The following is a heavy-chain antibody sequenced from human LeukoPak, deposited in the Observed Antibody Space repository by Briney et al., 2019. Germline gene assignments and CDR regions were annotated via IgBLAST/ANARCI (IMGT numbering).Heavy chain of an antibody. D-gene: IGHD2-15*01. J-gene: IGHJ6*02. CDR1: GFTFSSYA. CDR3: AKELDVVVVAATQVYYYGMDV. CDR2: ISGSGGST. Sequence: GGSLRLSCAASGFTFSSYAMSWVRQAPGKGVEGVSAISGSGGSTYYADSVKGRFTISRDNSKNTLYLQMNSLRAEDTAVYYCAKELDVVVVAATQVYYYGMDVWGQGTTVTVSS. V-gene: IGHV3-23*01.